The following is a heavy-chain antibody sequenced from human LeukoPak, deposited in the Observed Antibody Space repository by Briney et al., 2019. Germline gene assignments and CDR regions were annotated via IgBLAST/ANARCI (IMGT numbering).Heavy chain of an antibody. CDR2: IKQDGSEK. CDR3: ARETEMANLDY. Sequence: GGSLRLSCTASGFTFSSYWMNWVRQAPGKGLEWVANIKQDGSEKYYVDSVKGRFTISRDNAKKSLYLQMNSLRAEDTAVYYCARETEMANLDYWGEGTLVTVSS. V-gene: IGHV3-7*04. CDR1: GFTFSSYW. D-gene: IGHD5-24*01. J-gene: IGHJ4*02.